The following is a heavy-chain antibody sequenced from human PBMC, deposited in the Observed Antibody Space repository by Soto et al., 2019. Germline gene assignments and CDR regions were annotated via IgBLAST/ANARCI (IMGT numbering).Heavy chain of an antibody. CDR2: INPNSGGT. D-gene: IGHD2-21*02. V-gene: IGHV1-2*04. J-gene: IGHJ6*02. Sequence: ASVKVSCKASGYTFTGYYMHWVRQAPGQGLEWMGWINPNSGGTNYAQKFQGWVTMTRDTSISTAYMELSRLRSDDTAVYYCARGAGYCGGDCYFEGYGMDVWGQGNTVTVSS. CDR1: GYTFTGYY. CDR3: ARGAGYCGGDCYFEGYGMDV.